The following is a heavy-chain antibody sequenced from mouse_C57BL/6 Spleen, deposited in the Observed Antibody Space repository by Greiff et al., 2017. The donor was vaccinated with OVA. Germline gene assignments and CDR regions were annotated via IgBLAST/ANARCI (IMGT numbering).Heavy chain of an antibody. CDR1: GFTFSDYG. CDR2: ISRGSSTI. J-gene: IGHJ2*01. Sequence: EVMLVESGGGLVKPGGSLKLSCAASGFTFSDYGMHWVRQAPEKGLEWVAYISRGSSTINYADTVKGRFTISTDNAKNTLFLQMTSLRSEDTAMYYCATGSYSFDYWGQGTTLTVSS. V-gene: IGHV5-17*01. D-gene: IGHD4-1*01. CDR3: ATGSYSFDY.